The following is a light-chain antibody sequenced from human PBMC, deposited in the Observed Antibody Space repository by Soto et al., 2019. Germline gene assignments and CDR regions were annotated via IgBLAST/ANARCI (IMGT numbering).Light chain of an antibody. CDR3: QHYLDSPWA. V-gene: IGKV3-20*01. CDR1: QSVIGNY. Sequence: EIMLTQSPATMSLSPGERATLSCRASQSVIGNYLAWYRQKPGQTPRLLIFGASRRATGIPDRFSGSGSGTDFTLTISRLEPEDFAVYYCQHYLDSPWAFGQGTKVEIK. CDR2: GAS. J-gene: IGKJ1*01.